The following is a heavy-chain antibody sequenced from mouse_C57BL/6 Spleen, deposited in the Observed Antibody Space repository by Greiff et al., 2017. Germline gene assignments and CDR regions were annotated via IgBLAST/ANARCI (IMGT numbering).Heavy chain of an antibody. CDR3: SSPLIYYDYEDAMDY. V-gene: IGHV1-81*01. Sequence: QVQLQQSGAELARPGASVKLSCKASGYTFTSYGISWVKQRNGQGLEWIGEIYPRSGNTYYNEKFKGKATLTAENSSSTAYMELRSLTSEDSAVYFCSSPLIYYDYEDAMDYWGQGTSVTVSS. J-gene: IGHJ4*01. CDR1: GYTFTSYG. D-gene: IGHD2-4*01. CDR2: IYPRSGNT.